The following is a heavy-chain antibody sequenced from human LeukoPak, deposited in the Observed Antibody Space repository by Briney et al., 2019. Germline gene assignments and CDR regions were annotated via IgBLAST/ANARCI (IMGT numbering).Heavy chain of an antibody. Sequence: SETLSLTCAVSGYSISSNHWWGWIRQPPGKGLEWIGYIFYAGSTYYNPSLKSRVTMSVDTSKNQFSLRLSSVTAVDTAVYYCARVGPILGAAWVDYWGQGTLVSVSS. D-gene: IGHD3-3*02. CDR3: ARVGPILGAAWVDY. J-gene: IGHJ4*02. CDR2: IFYAGST. CDR1: GYSISSNHW. V-gene: IGHV4-28*03.